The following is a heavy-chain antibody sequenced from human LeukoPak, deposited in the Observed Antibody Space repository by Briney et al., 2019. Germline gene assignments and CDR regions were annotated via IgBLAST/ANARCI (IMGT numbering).Heavy chain of an antibody. CDR2: ISDDGERK. CDR3: AKDLSGHWCIDY. CDR1: GFTFSNYY. Sequence: GRSLRLSCVASGFTFSNYYMHWVRQAPGKGLEWVAIISDDGERKFYADSVRGRITISRDKSENTLFLQMNSLRADDTAVYFCAKDLSGHWCIDYWGQGTLVTVSS. D-gene: IGHD4/OR15-4a*01. J-gene: IGHJ4*02. V-gene: IGHV3-30*18.